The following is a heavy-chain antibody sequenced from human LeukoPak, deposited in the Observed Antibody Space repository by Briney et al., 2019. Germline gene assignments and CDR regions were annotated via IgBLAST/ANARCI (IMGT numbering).Heavy chain of an antibody. D-gene: IGHD2-2*01. Sequence: ASVKVSCKASGYTFTSYAMNWVRQAPGQGLEWMGWINTNTGNPTYAQGFTGRFVFSLDTSVSTAYLQISSLKAEDTAVYYCARSDLIVVVPAAIPGWFDPWGQGTLVTVSS. CDR2: INTNTGNP. CDR1: GYTFTSYA. V-gene: IGHV7-4-1*02. CDR3: ARSDLIVVVPAAIPGWFDP. J-gene: IGHJ5*02.